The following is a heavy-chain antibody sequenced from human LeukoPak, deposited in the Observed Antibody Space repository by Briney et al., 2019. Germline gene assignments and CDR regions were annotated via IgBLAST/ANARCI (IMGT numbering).Heavy chain of an antibody. CDR2: IYYRGNT. CDR1: GGSISSYY. Sequence: SETLSLTCRISGGSISSYYWSWIRQSPGKGLEWIGYIYYRGNTLYNPSLKSRLTISVDTSENQFSLNLNSVTDADTAVYYCARGGDVLTSYYPYWYFDLWGRGTLVTVSS. V-gene: IGHV4-59*01. J-gene: IGHJ2*01. D-gene: IGHD3-9*01. CDR3: ARGGDVLTSYYPYWYFDL.